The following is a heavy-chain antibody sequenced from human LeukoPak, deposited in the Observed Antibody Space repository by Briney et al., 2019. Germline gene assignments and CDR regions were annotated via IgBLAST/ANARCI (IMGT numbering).Heavy chain of an antibody. V-gene: IGHV1-2*02. CDR2: INPKDGDT. J-gene: IGHJ4*02. Sequence: ASVKVSCKASGYTFTDYYMHWVRQAPGQGFEWMGWINPKDGDTNYAQKFQGRVTMTRDTSISTAHMEVSRLRSDDTAVYYCARANFLYCSSSTCLFDYWGQGTLVTVSS. CDR1: GYTFTDYY. D-gene: IGHD2-2*01. CDR3: ARANFLYCSSSTCLFDY.